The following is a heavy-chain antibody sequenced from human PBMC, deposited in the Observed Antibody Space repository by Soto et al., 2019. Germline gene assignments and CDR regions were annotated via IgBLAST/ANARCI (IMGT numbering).Heavy chain of an antibody. CDR1: GDSISNIDYY. V-gene: IGHV4-30-4*01. CDR2: IDYSGST. Sequence: SETLSLTCTVSGDSISNIDYYWNWIRQSPGKGLELIASIDYSGSTYYNPSLKSRVIISADTSKNLFSLKLRSVTAADTALYFCARDGTYYYGMYXWGQVTTVTVS. J-gene: IGHJ6*02. CDR3: ARDGTYYYGMYX.